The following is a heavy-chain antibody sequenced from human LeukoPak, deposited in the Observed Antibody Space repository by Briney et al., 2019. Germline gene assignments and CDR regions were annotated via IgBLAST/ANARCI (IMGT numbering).Heavy chain of an antibody. CDR3: VSPRGFSYGYFDY. V-gene: IGHV4-39*01. D-gene: IGHD5-18*01. CDR1: GGSISSSSAY. CDR2: IYYSKNT. J-gene: IGHJ4*02. Sequence: WETLTLTCTVSGGSISSSSAYWGWVRQPPGKGLEWIGSIYYSKNTYYNPSLKSRVTISADTSKNQFSLTLGSVSATDTAVYYCVSPRGFSYGYFDYCGQGTLVSVSS.